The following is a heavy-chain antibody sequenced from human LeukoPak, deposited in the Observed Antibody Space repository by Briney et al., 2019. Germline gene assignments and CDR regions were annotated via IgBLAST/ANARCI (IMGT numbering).Heavy chain of an antibody. Sequence: GGSLRLSCAASGFTFDDYAMHWVRQAPGKGLEWVSGISWNSGSIGYADSVKGRFAISRDNAKNSLYLQMNSLRAEDTALYYCAKSGYPDLGNKWFDPWGQGTLVTVSS. CDR3: AKSGYPDLGNKWFDP. CDR2: ISWNSGSI. V-gene: IGHV3-9*01. D-gene: IGHD3-22*01. J-gene: IGHJ5*02. CDR1: GFTFDDYA.